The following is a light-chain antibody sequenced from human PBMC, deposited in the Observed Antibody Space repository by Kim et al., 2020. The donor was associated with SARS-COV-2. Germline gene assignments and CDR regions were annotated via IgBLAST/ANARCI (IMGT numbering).Light chain of an antibody. CDR2: DVS. V-gene: IGKV3-11*01. J-gene: IGKJ2*01. CDR1: QSVSTY. Sequence: LTLSPGETATLSCRASQSVSTYLAWYQHKPGQAPRLLIYDVSNRATDIPARFSGSGSGTDFTLTISSLEAEDFAVYYCQQRSNWPTFGQGTKLEI. CDR3: QQRSNWPT.